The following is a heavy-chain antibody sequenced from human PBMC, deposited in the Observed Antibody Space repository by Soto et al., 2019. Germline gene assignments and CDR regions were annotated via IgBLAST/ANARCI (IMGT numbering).Heavy chain of an antibody. CDR2: ISARGDRT. J-gene: IGHJ3*01. V-gene: IGHV3-23*01. Sequence: EVQLMESGGGLVQPGGSLRLSCASSGFTLSMSAVNWVRQAPGKGLDWVSYISARGDRTYYADSVKGRFTISSDRSKNTVSWQIDSLRAEDTAVYYCAKERAIIIKAGDAFDVWGQGTKFTVAS. CDR3: AKERAIIIKAGDAFDV. CDR1: GFTLSMSA.